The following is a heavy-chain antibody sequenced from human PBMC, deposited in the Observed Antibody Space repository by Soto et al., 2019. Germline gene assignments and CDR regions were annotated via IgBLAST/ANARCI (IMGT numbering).Heavy chain of an antibody. CDR2: IIPIFGTA. Sequence: GASVKVSCKASGGTFSSYAISWVRQAPGQGLEWMGGIIPIFGTANYAQKFQGRVTITADESTSTAYMELSSLRSEDTAVYYCARDRAPASDYDSSGPRWYFDYWGQGTLVTVSS. V-gene: IGHV1-69*13. D-gene: IGHD3-22*01. J-gene: IGHJ4*02. CDR3: ARDRAPASDYDSSGPRWYFDY. CDR1: GGTFSSYA.